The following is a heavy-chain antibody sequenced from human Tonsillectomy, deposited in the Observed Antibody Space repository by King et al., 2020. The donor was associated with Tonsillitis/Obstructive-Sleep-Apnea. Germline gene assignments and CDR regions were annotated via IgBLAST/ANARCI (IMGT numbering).Heavy chain of an antibody. Sequence: VQLVESGGGLVQPGGSLRLSCAASGFTFSSYWMHWVRQAPGKGLVWVSRINTDGSSTSYADSVKGRFTISRDNAKNTLYLQMNSLRAEDTAVYYCASDIVVVSAATDYWGQGTLVTVSS. CDR3: ASDIVVVSAATDY. V-gene: IGHV3-74*01. D-gene: IGHD2-2*01. J-gene: IGHJ4*02. CDR2: INTDGSST. CDR1: GFTFSSYW.